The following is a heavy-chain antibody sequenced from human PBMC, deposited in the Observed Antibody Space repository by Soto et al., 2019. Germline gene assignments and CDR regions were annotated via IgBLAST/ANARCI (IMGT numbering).Heavy chain of an antibody. V-gene: IGHV4-4*02. CDR3: VRDPGIAGAAQ. CDR2: IYHTGTT. D-gene: IGHD6-19*01. Sequence: QVQLQESGPGLVKPSGTLSLTCAVSGGYISSSNWWCWVRQPPGKGLEWIGEIYHTGTTNYNPSLQSRVTISVDKYKNQFSLNLRYVTAADTGVYYCVRDPGIAGAAQWGQGTLVTVSS. J-gene: IGHJ4*02. CDR1: GGYISSSNW.